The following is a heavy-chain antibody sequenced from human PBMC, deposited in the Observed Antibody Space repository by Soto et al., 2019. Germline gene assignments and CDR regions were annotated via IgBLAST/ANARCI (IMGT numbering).Heavy chain of an antibody. CDR3: RAVAGRGSFDY. CDR2: ISWDGGTT. V-gene: IGHV3-43*01. J-gene: IGHJ4*02. Sequence: EVQLVESGGVVVQPGGSLRLSCAASGFTFDDYTMHWVRQAPGKGLEWVSLISWDGGTTYYADSVKGRFTISRDNSKNSLYLQMNSLRIEDTALYYCRAVAGRGSFDYCGQGTLVTVSS. CDR1: GFTFDDYT. D-gene: IGHD6-19*01.